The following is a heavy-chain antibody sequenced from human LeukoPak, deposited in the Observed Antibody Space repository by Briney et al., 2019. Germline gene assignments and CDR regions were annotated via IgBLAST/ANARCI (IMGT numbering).Heavy chain of an antibody. CDR1: GFTFSIFA. CDR3: AKDSPAHMATVTDLVPDAFDI. V-gene: IGHV3-23*01. Sequence: GGSLRPSCAPSGFTFSIFAMSWVRQAPGKGLGWVSAISGSVGSTYYAGTVKARFTISRDNSKYTLYLKMNSLRADYTAADYCAKDSPAHMATVTDLVPDAFDIGGQGTMVTASS. CDR2: ISGSVGST. D-gene: IGHD4-17*01. J-gene: IGHJ3*02.